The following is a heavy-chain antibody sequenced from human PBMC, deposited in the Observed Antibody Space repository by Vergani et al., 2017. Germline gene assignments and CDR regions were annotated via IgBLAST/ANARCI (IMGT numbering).Heavy chain of an antibody. J-gene: IGHJ4*02. V-gene: IGHV3-53*01. CDR2: IYSAGRT. CDR1: GFTVSSNH. CDR3: AWARGSYYDY. D-gene: IGHD1-26*01. Sequence: EVQLVESGGGLIQPGGSLRLSCAASGFTVSSNHMSWVRQAPGKGLEWVSFIYSAGRTYYAGSVKGRFTISRDNSKNTLYLRMNSLRAEDTAVYDCAWARGSYYDYWGQGTLVTVSS.